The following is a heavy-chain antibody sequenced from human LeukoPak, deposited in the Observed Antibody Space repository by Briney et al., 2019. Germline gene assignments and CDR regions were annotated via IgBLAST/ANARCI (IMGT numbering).Heavy chain of an antibody. Sequence: HPGGSLRLSCAASGFTFSSYAMHWVRQAPAKGLEWVAVIWYDGSNKYYADSVKGRSTISRDNSKNTLYLQMNSLRAEDTAVYYCARDASGYDSPQYYFDYWGQGTLVSASS. J-gene: IGHJ4*02. V-gene: IGHV3-33*01. CDR3: ARDASGYDSPQYYFDY. CDR1: GFTFSSYA. D-gene: IGHD5-12*01. CDR2: IWYDGSNK.